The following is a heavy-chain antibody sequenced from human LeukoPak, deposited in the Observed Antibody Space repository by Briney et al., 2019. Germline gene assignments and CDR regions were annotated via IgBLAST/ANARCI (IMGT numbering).Heavy chain of an antibody. J-gene: IGHJ6*03. CDR2: IRYDGSNK. Sequence: GGSLRLSCAASGFTFSSYGMHWVRQAPGKGLEWVAFIRYDGSNKYYADSVKGRFTISRDNSKNTLYLQMNSLRAEDTAVYYCAKDLPDNYYYYMDVWGKGTTVTISS. D-gene: IGHD3-22*01. CDR1: GFTFSSYG. V-gene: IGHV3-30*02. CDR3: AKDLPDNYYYYMDV.